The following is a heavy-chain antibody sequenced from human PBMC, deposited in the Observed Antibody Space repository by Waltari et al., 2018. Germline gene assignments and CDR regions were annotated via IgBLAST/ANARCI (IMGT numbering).Heavy chain of an antibody. J-gene: IGHJ3*02. D-gene: IGHD5-18*01. CDR2: IYHSGIT. CDR1: GYSISSGYY. CDR3: ASQLRVDTAPFDI. V-gene: IGHV4-38-2*01. Sequence: QVQLQESGPGLVKPSETLSLTCAVSGYSISSGYYWGWIRQPPGKGLEWIGSIYHSGITYYNPSLKSRVTISVDTSKNQFSLKLSSVTAADTAVYYCASQLRVDTAPFDIWGQGTMVTVSS.